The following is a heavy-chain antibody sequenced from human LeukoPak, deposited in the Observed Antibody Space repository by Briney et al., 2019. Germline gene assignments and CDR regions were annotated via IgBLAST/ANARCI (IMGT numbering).Heavy chain of an antibody. V-gene: IGHV4-39*07. D-gene: IGHD3-10*01. Sequence: SETLSLTCTVSGGSISSSIYYWGWIRQPAGKGLEWIGSMSYSGSTYYNPSLKSRVTISVDTSKNQFSLKLSSVTAADTAVYYCARSILLWFGELTNWFDPWGQGTLVTVSS. CDR3: ARSILLWFGELTNWFDP. CDR1: GGSISSSIYY. CDR2: MSYSGST. J-gene: IGHJ5*02.